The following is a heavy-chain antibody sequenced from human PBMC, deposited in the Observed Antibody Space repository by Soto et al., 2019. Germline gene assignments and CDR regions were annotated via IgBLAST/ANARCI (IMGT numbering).Heavy chain of an antibody. D-gene: IGHD2-15*01. Sequence: ASVEVSCKXSGYFFTDYYIHWVRQAPGQGLEWMGWINPNSGGTTFAEKFEARVTLTRDTSISTVYMELSRLRSDDTAVYYCARDDGQSRDIFDIWGQGTMVTV. CDR1: GYFFTDYY. J-gene: IGHJ3*02. V-gene: IGHV1-2*02. CDR2: INPNSGGT. CDR3: ARDDGQSRDIFDI.